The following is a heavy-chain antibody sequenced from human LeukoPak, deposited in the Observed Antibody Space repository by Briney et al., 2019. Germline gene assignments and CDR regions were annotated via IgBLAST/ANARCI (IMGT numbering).Heavy chain of an antibody. CDR2: THYRSKWYN. CDR3: ARYDSSGHYDAFDI. V-gene: IGHV6-1*01. J-gene: IGHJ3*02. CDR1: GDSVSSDTVT. D-gene: IGHD3-22*01. Sequence: SQTLSLTCAISGDSVSSDTVTWNWIRQSPSRGLEWLGRTHYRSKWYNDYAVSVKSRITINPDTSKNQFSLQLSSVTPEDTAVYYCARYDSSGHYDAFDIWGQGTMVTVSS.